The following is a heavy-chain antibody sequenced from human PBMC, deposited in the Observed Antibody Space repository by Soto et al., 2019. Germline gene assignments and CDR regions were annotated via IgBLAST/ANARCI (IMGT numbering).Heavy chain of an antibody. CDR2: ISYDGSNK. Sequence: QVQLVESGGGVVQPGRSLRLSCAASGFTFSSYGMHWVRQAPGKGLEWVAVISYDGSNKYYADSVKGRFTISRDNSKNTLYLQMNSLRAEDTAVYYCAPWSCSFGYWGHFDYWSQGTLVTVSS. CDR1: GFTFSSYG. D-gene: IGHD5-12*01. V-gene: IGHV3-30*03. J-gene: IGHJ4*02. CDR3: APWSCSFGYWGHFDY.